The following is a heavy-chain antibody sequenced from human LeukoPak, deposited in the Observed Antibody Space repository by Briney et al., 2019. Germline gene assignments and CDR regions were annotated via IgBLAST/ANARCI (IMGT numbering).Heavy chain of an antibody. CDR2: IIPIFGTA. J-gene: IGHJ4*02. V-gene: IGHV1-69*05. CDR1: GGTFSSYA. Sequence: SVKVSCKASGGTFSSYAISWVRQAPGQGLEWMGRIIPIFGTANYAQKFQGRVTITTDESTSTAYMELSSLRSEDTAVYYRARDLYCSGGSCYSDWGQGTLVTVSS. D-gene: IGHD2-15*01. CDR3: ARDLYCSGGSCYSD.